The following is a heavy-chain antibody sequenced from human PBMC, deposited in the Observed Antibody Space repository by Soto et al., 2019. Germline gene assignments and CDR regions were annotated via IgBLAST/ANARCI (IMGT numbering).Heavy chain of an antibody. CDR3: AREEYSYAFDV. D-gene: IGHD5-18*01. Sequence: GGSLRLSCAASGFTVSSNYMSWVRQAPGKGLEWVSVIYSGGSTYYADSVKGRITISRDNSKNTLYLQMNSLIAEDTAVYYCAREEYSYAFDVWGQGTMVTVSS. J-gene: IGHJ3*01. CDR2: IYSGGST. CDR1: GFTVSSNY. V-gene: IGHV3-53*01.